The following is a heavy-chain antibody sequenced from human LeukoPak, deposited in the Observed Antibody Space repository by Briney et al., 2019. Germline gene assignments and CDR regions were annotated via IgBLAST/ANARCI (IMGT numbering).Heavy chain of an antibody. Sequence: ASVKVSCKASGYTFTGDYMHWLRQAPAQGLEWMGWINPNSGGTNYAQKFQGRVTMTRDTSISTAYMELSRLRSDDTAVYYCARAYYYDSSGYYYGPPYYFDYWGQGTLVTVSS. J-gene: IGHJ4*02. CDR1: GYTFTGDY. V-gene: IGHV1-2*02. CDR3: ARAYYYDSSGYYYGPPYYFDY. CDR2: INPNSGGT. D-gene: IGHD3-22*01.